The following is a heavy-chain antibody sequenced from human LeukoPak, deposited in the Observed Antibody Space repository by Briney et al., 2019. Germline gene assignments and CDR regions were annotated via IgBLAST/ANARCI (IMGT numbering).Heavy chain of an antibody. V-gene: IGHV3-7*01. CDR2: IKQDGSEK. D-gene: IGHD6-13*01. Sequence: GGSLRLSCAASGFTFSSYWMSWVRQAPGKGLEWVANIKQDGSEKYYVDSVKGRFTISRDNAKNSLYLQMNSLRAEDTAVYYCARDGSSWYFYGFGDWFDPWGQGTLVTVSS. CDR1: GFTFSSYW. CDR3: ARDGSSWYFYGFGDWFDP. J-gene: IGHJ5*02.